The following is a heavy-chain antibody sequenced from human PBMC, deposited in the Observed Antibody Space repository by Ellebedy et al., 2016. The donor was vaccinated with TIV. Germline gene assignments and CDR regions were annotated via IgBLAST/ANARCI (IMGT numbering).Heavy chain of an antibody. CDR2: MNPNSGNT. CDR1: GYTFTSYD. Sequence: ASVKVSXXASGYTFTSYDINWVRQATGQGLEWMGWMNPNSGNTGYAQKFQGRVTMTRNTSISTAYMELSSLRSEDTAVYYCAKAESHLNPPGTWIQLWLGPGWFDPWGQGTLATVSS. D-gene: IGHD5-18*01. J-gene: IGHJ5*02. V-gene: IGHV1-8*01. CDR3: AKAESHLNPPGTWIQLWLGPGWFDP.